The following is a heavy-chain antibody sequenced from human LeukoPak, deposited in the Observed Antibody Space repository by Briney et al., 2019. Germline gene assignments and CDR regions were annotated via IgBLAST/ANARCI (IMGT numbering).Heavy chain of an antibody. CDR1: GYTLTELS. J-gene: IGHJ4*02. CDR3: ARDLQLGY. V-gene: IGHV1-24*01. CDR2: FDPEDGET. D-gene: IGHD5-18*01. Sequence: ASVKVSCKVSGYTLTELSMHWVRQAPGKGLEWMGGFDPEDGETIYAQKFQGRVTITRDTSASIVYMELSSLTSEDTAVYYCARDLQLGYWGQGTLVTVSS.